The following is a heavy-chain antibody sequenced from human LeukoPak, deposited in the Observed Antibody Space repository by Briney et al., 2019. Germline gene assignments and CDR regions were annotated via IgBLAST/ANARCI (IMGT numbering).Heavy chain of an antibody. CDR1: GFTFSNYG. J-gene: IGHJ5*02. Sequence: GGSLRLSCAASGFTFSNYGMHWVRQAPGKGLEWVAVIWRDGSNKYHADSVEGRFTISRDNSKNTLYLQMNSLRAEDTAVYYCARGPVVVPAAMRVRWFDPWGQGTLVTVSS. CDR3: ARGPVVVPAAMRVRWFDP. V-gene: IGHV3-33*01. D-gene: IGHD2-2*01. CDR2: IWRDGSNK.